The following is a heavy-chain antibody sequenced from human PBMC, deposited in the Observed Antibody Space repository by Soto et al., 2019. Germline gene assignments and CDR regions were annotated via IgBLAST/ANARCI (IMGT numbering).Heavy chain of an antibody. CDR3: AKHGLAYCSGGSCHLEYFDY. CDR1: GFTFSSYA. J-gene: IGHJ4*02. V-gene: IGHV3-23*01. CDR2: ISGSGGST. D-gene: IGHD2-15*01. Sequence: GGSLRLSCAASGFTFSSYAMSWVRQAPGKGLEWVSAISGSGGSTYYADSVKGRFTISRDNSKNTLYLQMNSLRAEDTAVYYCAKHGLAYCSGGSCHLEYFDYWGQGTLVTVSS.